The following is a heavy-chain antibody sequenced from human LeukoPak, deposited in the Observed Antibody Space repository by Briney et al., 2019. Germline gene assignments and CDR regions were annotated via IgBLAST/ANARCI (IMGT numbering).Heavy chain of an antibody. D-gene: IGHD1-1*01. CDR3: ARDLGSHTTGTTSGFDP. V-gene: IGHV1-69*01. CDR1: GGTFSSYA. CDR2: IIPIFGTA. J-gene: IGHJ5*02. Sequence: SVKVSCQASGGTFSSYAISWVRQAPGQGLEWMGGIIPIFGTANYAQKFQGRVTITADESTSTAYMDLSSLRSEDTAVYYCARDLGSHTTGTTSGFDPWGQGTLVTVSS.